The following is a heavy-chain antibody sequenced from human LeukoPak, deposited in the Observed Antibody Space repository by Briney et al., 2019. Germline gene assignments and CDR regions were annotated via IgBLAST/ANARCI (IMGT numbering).Heavy chain of an antibody. D-gene: IGHD3-22*01. CDR3: AKGHGEVTMIVVATFDY. V-gene: IGHV3-23*01. CDR1: GFTFRTYA. Sequence: AGGSLRLSCVTSGFTFRTYAMSWVRQAPGKGLEWVAGISGRSGGTIYADSVRGRFTISRDNSENTVYLQMNGLRAEDTAVYYCAKGHGEVTMIVVATFDYWGQGTLVTVSS. CDR2: ISGRSGGT. J-gene: IGHJ4*02.